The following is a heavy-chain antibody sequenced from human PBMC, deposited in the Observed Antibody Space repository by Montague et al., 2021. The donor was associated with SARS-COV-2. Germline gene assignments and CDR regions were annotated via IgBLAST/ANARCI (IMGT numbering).Heavy chain of an antibody. Sequence: SVKVSCKASGYRFSSYGISWVRQAPGQGLEWMGWISTYNGNTIYAQNSQGRLTMTRDTSTSTATMELKYLIPDDTAVYYCARAAGHDFWSDYYLNWFDPWGQGTLVTVSS. V-gene: IGHV1-18*01. CDR1: GYRFSSYG. J-gene: IGHJ5*02. D-gene: IGHD3-3*01. CDR2: ISTYNGNT. CDR3: ARAAGHDFWSDYYLNWFDP.